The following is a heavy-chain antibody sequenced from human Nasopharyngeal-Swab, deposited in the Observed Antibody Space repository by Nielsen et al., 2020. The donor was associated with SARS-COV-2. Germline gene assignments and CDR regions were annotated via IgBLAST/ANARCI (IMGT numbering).Heavy chain of an antibody. Sequence: GESLKISCAASGFTLSSYSMNWVRQAPGKGLEWVSSISSSSSYVFYADSVKGRFTISRDNAKNSLSLQMNSLRVEDTAVYYCARVHCSRSSCSAPDYYYYYMDVWCKGTTVTVSS. CDR1: GFTLSSYS. V-gene: IGHV3-21*01. J-gene: IGHJ6*03. D-gene: IGHD2-2*01. CDR2: ISSSSSYV. CDR3: ARVHCSRSSCSAPDYYYYYMDV.